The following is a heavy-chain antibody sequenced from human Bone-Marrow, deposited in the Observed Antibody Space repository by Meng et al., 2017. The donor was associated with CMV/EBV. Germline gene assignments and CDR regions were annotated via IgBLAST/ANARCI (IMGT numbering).Heavy chain of an antibody. CDR3: ARGRFMAY. D-gene: IGHD3-3*01. CDR1: GYTFTNYD. V-gene: IGHV1-8*03. J-gene: IGHJ4*02. CDR2: LNPDTANS. Sequence: SVKVSCKASGYTFTNYDINWVRQATGQGLEWLGWLNPDTANSGYAEKFLGRATFTRDTSTTTAYMELRSLRSEDTAVYYCARGRFMAYWGQGTLVTVSS.